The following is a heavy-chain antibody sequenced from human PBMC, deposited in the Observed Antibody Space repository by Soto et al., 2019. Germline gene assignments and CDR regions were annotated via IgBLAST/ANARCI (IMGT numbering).Heavy chain of an antibody. CDR3: AKLGGPEGY. D-gene: IGHD3-16*01. J-gene: IGHJ4*02. CDR1: GFTFSSYA. CDR2: ISGSGGST. Sequence: LSLTCAASGFTFSSYAMSWVRQAPGKGLEWVSAISGSGGSTYYADSVKGRFTISRDNSKNTLYLQMNSLRAEDTAVYYCAKLGGPEGYWGQGTLVTVSS. V-gene: IGHV3-23*01.